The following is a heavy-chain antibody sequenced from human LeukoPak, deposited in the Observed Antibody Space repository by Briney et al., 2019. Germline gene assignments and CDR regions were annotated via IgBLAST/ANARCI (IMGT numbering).Heavy chain of an antibody. D-gene: IGHD3-10*01. V-gene: IGHV5-51*01. Sequence: GESLKISCKGSGYSFTSYWIGWVRQMPGKGLEWMGIIYPGDSDTRYSPSFQGQVTISADKSISTAYLQWSSLKASDTAMYYCARHGFPDGEDPRYNWFDPWGQGTLVTVSS. CDR1: GYSFTSYW. CDR3: ARHGFPDGEDPRYNWFDP. CDR2: IYPGDSDT. J-gene: IGHJ5*02.